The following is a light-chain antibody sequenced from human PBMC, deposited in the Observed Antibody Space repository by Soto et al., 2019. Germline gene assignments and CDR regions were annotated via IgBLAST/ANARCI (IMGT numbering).Light chain of an antibody. Sequence: DTQMTQSPSSLSASVGDRVTMTCRASQGIRNWLAWYQQKPGEAPKSLISAAFNLQSGVPSRFSGSGSGTDFTLTISSLQPEDFATYYWQQYNSYPLTFGGGTKVELK. CDR1: QGIRNW. V-gene: IGKV1D-16*01. CDR3: QQYNSYPLT. CDR2: AAF. J-gene: IGKJ4*01.